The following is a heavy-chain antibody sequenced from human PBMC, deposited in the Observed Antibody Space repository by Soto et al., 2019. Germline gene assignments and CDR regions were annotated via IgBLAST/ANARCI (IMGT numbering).Heavy chain of an antibody. J-gene: IGHJ6*02. D-gene: IGHD1-20*01. CDR2: ITPVFGTP. V-gene: IGHV1-69*06. CDR1: GGTFSSSA. Sequence: QVQLVPSGAEVKKPGSSVKVSCKASGGTFSSSASSWVRQAPGQGLEWMGGITPVFGTPNYVQKCQGRLTITASKSTSTAYMELSSLRSEDTAVYYCARGIRITGPNGINDYGLDVWGQGTTVTVSS. CDR3: ARGIRITGPNGINDYGLDV.